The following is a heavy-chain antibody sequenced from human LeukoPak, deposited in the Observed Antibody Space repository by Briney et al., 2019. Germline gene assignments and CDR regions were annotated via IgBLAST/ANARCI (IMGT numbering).Heavy chain of an antibody. V-gene: IGHV3-64*01. CDR2: ISSNGGST. CDR1: GFTFDDYA. D-gene: IGHD3-22*01. Sequence: GGSLRLSCAASGFTFDDYAMHWVRQAPGKGLEYVSAISSNGGSTYYANSVKGRFTISRDNSKNTLYLQMGSLRAEDMAVYYCARGSREDYYDSSGYNSAFDIWGQGTMVTVSS. J-gene: IGHJ3*02. CDR3: ARGSREDYYDSSGYNSAFDI.